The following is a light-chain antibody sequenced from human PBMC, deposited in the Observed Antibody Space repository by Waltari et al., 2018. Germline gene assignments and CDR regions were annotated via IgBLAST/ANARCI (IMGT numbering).Light chain of an antibody. CDR3: QNYVRLPAT. V-gene: IGKV3-20*01. J-gene: IGKJ1*01. CDR2: DAS. Sequence: EIVLTQSQGTLSLSPGERATLSCRASKSVSRSLVWYQQKPGQAPMLLIYDASTRATGIPDRFSGSGSGTDFSLTISRLEPEDFAVYYCQNYVRLPATFGQGTKVEVK. CDR1: KSVSRS.